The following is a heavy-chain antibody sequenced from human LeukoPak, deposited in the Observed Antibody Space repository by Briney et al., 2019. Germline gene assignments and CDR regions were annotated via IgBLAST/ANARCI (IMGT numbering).Heavy chain of an antibody. J-gene: IGHJ4*02. V-gene: IGHV4-30-4*08. CDR2: IYYSGST. D-gene: IGHD2-2*02. CDR1: GGSISSGNYY. CDR3: ARENVVPAAIAGY. Sequence: SQTLSLTCTVSGGSISSGNYYWSWIRQPPGKGLEWIGYIYYSGSTYYNPSLKSRVTISVDTSKNQFSLKLSSVTAADTAVYYCARENVVPAAIAGYWGQGTLVTVSS.